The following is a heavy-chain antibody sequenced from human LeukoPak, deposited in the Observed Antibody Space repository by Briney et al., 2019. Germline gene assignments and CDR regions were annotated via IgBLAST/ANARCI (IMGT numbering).Heavy chain of an antibody. CDR2: ISGSSSYI. CDR3: ASHLTMTTET. CDR1: GFTFSSYS. J-gene: IGHJ5*02. D-gene: IGHD4-11*01. Sequence: GGSLRLSCAASGFTFSSYSMNWVRQAPGKGLEWVSSISGSSSYIYYADSVKGRLTISRDNAKNSLYLQMNSLRAEDTAVYYCASHLTMTTETWGQGTLVTVSS. V-gene: IGHV3-21*01.